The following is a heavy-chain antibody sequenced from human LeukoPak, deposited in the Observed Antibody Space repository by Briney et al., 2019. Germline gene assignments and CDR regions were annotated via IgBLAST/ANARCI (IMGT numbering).Heavy chain of an antibody. J-gene: IGHJ5*02. CDR3: ARQLETTGGWFDP. CDR1: GYTFTGYY. V-gene: IGHV1-2*02. CDR2: INPNSGGT. D-gene: IGHD1-1*01. Sequence: ASVKVSCKASGYTFTGYYMHWVRQAPGQGLEWMGWINPNSGGTNYAQKFQGRVTMTRDTSISTAYMELSRLRFDDTAVYYCARQLETTGGWFDPWGQGTLVTVSS.